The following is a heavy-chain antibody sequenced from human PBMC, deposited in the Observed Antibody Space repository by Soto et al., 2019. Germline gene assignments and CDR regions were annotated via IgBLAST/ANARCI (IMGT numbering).Heavy chain of an antibody. CDR2: ISYDGSNK. J-gene: IGHJ4*02. V-gene: IGHV3-30*18. CDR1: GFTFSSYG. D-gene: IGHD5-18*01. Sequence: QVQLVESGGGVVQPGRSLRLSCAASGFTFSSYGMHWVRQAPGKGLEWVAVISYDGSNKYYADSVKGRFTISRDNSKNTLYLQMNSLRAEDTAVYYCAKDADSYGYVWYFDYWGQGTLVTVSS. CDR3: AKDADSYGYVWYFDY.